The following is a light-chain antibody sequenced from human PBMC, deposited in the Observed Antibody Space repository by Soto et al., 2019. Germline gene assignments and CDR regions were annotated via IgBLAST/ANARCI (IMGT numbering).Light chain of an antibody. CDR2: EVR. J-gene: IGLJ3*02. V-gene: IGLV2-14*01. CDR3: SADTARSTLV. CDR1: MRDVGAYNL. Sequence: QSALTQPASVSGSAGQSITISCSGTMRDVGAYNLVSWYQQHPGTAPKLIIYEVRNRPSGISSRFSGSRSGNTAALTISGLQPEDEGDYYCSADTARSTLVFGGGTKRTVL.